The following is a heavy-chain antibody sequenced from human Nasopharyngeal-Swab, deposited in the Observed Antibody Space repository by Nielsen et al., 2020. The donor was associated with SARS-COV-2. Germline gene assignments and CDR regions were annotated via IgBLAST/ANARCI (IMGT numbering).Heavy chain of an antibody. D-gene: IGHD6-6*01. CDR1: GFPFSNYG. CDR2: ISGSGGTT. Sequence: WSLRLSCAASGFPFSNYGMSWVRQSPGKGPEWVSTISGSGGTTYYADSVEGRFTVTRDNSKNTLYLQMNSLGADDTALYFCAKDLTGYSSSSLGSWGQGTLVTVSS. CDR3: AKDLTGYSSSSLGS. V-gene: IGHV3-23*01. J-gene: IGHJ5*02.